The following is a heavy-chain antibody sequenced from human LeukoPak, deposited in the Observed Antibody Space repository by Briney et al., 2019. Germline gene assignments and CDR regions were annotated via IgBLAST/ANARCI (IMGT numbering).Heavy chain of an antibody. V-gene: IGHV5-51*01. CDR3: ARQGSSWVLSGGRYYYYMDV. D-gene: IGHD6-13*01. CDR2: IYPGDSDT. J-gene: IGHJ6*03. Sequence: GESLKISCKGSGYSFTSYWIGWVRQMPGKGLEWMGIIYPGDSDTRYSPSFQGQVTISADKSISTAYLQWSSLKASDTAMYYCARQGSSWVLSGGRYYYYMDVWGKGTTVTVSS. CDR1: GYSFTSYW.